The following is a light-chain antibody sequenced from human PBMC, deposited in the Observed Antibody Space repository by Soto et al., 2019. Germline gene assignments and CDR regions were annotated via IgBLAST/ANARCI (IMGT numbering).Light chain of an antibody. CDR1: QSVDRY. Sequence: EFVLTQSPDTLSLSPGETATLSCRASQSVDRYVAWYQQKVGQAPRLLIYDAYTRATGVGARFAGSGSATDVILTSTSLAPEDFAVYYCQQRAKWPSTFGPGTKVEMK. CDR3: QQRAKWPST. J-gene: IGKJ2*02. CDR2: DAY. V-gene: IGKV3-11*01.